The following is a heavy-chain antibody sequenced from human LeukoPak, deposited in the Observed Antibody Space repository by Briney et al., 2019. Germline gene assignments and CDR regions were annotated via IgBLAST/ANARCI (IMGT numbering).Heavy chain of an antibody. D-gene: IGHD4-17*01. CDR1: GGSISSRNW. Sequence: SGTLSLTCAVSGGSISSRNWWSWVRPPPGKGLEWIGEIYHSGSTNYNPSLKTRVTISVDKSKNQFSLKLSSVTAADTAVYYCARASHDYGDYSHFDYWGQGTLVTVSS. CDR2: IYHSGST. CDR3: ARASHDYGDYSHFDY. J-gene: IGHJ4*02. V-gene: IGHV4-4*02.